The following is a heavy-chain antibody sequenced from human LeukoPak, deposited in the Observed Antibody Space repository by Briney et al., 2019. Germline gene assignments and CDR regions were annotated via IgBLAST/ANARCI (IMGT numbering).Heavy chain of an antibody. CDR3: ARVKDYPHDAFDI. D-gene: IGHD4-11*01. V-gene: IGHV4-30-2*01. Sequence: SETLSLTCAVSGGSISSGGYSWSWIRQPPGKGLEWIGYIYHSGSTYYNPSLKSRVTISVDRSKNQFSLKLSSVTAADTAVYYCARVKDYPHDAFDIWGQGTMVTVSS. J-gene: IGHJ3*02. CDR1: GGSISSGGYS. CDR2: IYHSGST.